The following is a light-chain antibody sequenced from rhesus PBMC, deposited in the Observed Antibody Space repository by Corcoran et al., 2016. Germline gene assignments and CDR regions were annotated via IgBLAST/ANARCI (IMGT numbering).Light chain of an antibody. CDR1: SCISTS. J-gene: IGKJ2*01. CDR2: RTS. V-gene: IGKV3-17*03. CDR3: QQENGMYS. Sequence: EIVLTQSPTSMAVSQGERVTISCTASSCISTSHLHWCQQKPGFPPRLFVYRTSSLPSGVPARFSGSGSGTSYTLTVRSKEAEGAAIYYCQQENGMYSFGPGAKVEIK.